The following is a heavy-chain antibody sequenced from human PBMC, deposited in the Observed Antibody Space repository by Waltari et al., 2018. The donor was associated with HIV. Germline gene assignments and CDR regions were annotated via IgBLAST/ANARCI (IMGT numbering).Heavy chain of an antibody. CDR3: ARGLFGVGSNWFDP. Sequence: QVQLQESGPGLVKPSETLSLTCSVSGGSFISYHWTWIRQPPGKGLEWIGYIYYTGRTNCNRSLTGRVTISVYTSKNQFSLRLRSVTAADTAVYYCARGLFGVGSNWFDPWGQGILVTVSS. CDR1: GGSFISYH. V-gene: IGHV4-59*01. CDR2: IYYTGRT. J-gene: IGHJ5*02. D-gene: IGHD3-3*01.